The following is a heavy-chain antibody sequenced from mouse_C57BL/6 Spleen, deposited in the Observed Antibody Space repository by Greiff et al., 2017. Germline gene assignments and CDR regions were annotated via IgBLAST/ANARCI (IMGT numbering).Heavy chain of an antibody. CDR1: GYTFTDYY. CDR3: AREEGIYYGNYGFAY. Sequence: VKVVESGAELVRPGASVQLSCKASGYTFTDYYINWVKQRPGQGLEWIARIYPGSGNTYYNEKFKGKATLTAEKSSSTAYMQLSSLTSEDSAVYFCAREEGIYYGNYGFAYWGQGTLVTVSA. CDR2: IYPGSGNT. D-gene: IGHD2-1*01. J-gene: IGHJ3*01. V-gene: IGHV1-76*01.